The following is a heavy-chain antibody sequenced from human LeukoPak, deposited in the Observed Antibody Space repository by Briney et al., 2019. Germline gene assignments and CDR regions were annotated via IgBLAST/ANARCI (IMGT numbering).Heavy chain of an antibody. Sequence: GGSLRLSCAASEFTFSIYAMHWVRQAPGKGLEWVAVISYDGSNKYYADSVKGRFTISRDNSKNTLYLQMNSLRAEDTAVYYCARAQPYGSGSPTFDYWGQGTLVTVSS. D-gene: IGHD3-10*01. J-gene: IGHJ4*02. V-gene: IGHV3-30-3*01. CDR3: ARAQPYGSGSPTFDY. CDR1: EFTFSIYA. CDR2: ISYDGSNK.